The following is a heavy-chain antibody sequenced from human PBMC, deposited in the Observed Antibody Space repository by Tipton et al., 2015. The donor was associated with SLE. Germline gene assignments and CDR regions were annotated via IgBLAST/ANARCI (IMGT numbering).Heavy chain of an antibody. V-gene: IGHV4-59*01. CDR1: GGSISTYY. Sequence: TLSLTCTVSGGSISTYYWSWIRQSPGKGLQWIAYIHYTGNTNSNPSLKSRVTLSVDTSKNQFSLRLSSVTAADTAVYYCARGAPLGFDYWGQGTLVTVSS. J-gene: IGHJ4*02. CDR2: IHYTGNT. CDR3: ARGAPLGFDY.